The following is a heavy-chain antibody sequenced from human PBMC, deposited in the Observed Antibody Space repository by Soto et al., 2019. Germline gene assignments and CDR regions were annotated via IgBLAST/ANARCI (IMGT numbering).Heavy chain of an antibody. V-gene: IGHV4-4*07. CDR3: AKNLPRPGRFDY. CDR2: VYSSGTT. J-gene: IGHJ4*02. CDR1: GGSINSYW. Sequence: SETLSLTCSVSGGSINSYWWSWIRQPAGRGLEWVGRVYSSGTTHYNPSLNSRATMSVDRSRNQFSLQVTSVTAADTAVYYCAKNLPRPGRFDYWAQGTVVTVSS. D-gene: IGHD2-2*01.